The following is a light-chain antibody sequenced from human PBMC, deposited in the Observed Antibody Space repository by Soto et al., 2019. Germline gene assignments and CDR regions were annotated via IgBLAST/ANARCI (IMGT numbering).Light chain of an antibody. V-gene: IGKV3-11*01. CDR2: DAS. CDR3: HRHNHSNHIT. J-gene: IGKJ5*01. Sequence: EIVLTQSPATLSLSPGERATLSCRASQSVSSYLAWYQHKPGQAPRLLIYDASNRATGIPARFSGSGSGTDTTLTISSRGPEADAVSVYHRHNHSNHITFGQGTRLEIK. CDR1: QSVSSY.